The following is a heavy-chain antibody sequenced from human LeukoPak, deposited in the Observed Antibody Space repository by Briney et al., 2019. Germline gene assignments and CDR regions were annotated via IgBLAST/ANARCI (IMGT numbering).Heavy chain of an antibody. CDR1: GYSISSGYY. V-gene: IGHV4-38-2*02. D-gene: IGHD1-26*01. Sequence: SETLSLTCTVSGYSISSGYYWGWIRQPPGKGLEWIGSIYHSGSTYYNPSLKSRVTTSVDTSKNQFSLKLSSVTAADTAVYYCARGGTSGSYLAYWGQGTLVTVSS. CDR2: IYHSGST. CDR3: ARGGTSGSYLAY. J-gene: IGHJ4*02.